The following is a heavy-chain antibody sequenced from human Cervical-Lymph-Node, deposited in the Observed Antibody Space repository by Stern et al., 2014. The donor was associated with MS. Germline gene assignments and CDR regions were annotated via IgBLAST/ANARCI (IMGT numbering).Heavy chain of an antibody. CDR3: VSDGSGWRN. J-gene: IGHJ4*02. D-gene: IGHD3-10*01. CDR2: IRSKTNAYTT. CDR1: GILFSGAS. V-gene: IGHV3-73*01. Sequence: MQLVQSGGGLVQPGGSLKLSCAASGILFSGASMHWVRQPSGKGLEWIGRIRSKTNAYTTTYTASVKGRFTISRDDSKMTTYLQMNSLKSEDTAVYYCVSDGSGWRNWGQGTLVTVSS.